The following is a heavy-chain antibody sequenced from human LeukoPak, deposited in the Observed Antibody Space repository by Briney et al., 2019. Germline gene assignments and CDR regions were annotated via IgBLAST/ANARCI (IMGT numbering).Heavy chain of an antibody. CDR3: AREGGVVVPAATLFDY. J-gene: IGHJ4*02. CDR1: GYTFTGYY. V-gene: IGHV1-2*02. D-gene: IGHD2-2*01. CDR2: INPNSGGT. Sequence: ASVKVSCKASGYTFTGYYMHWVRQAPGQGLEWMGWINPNSGGTNYAQKFQGRVTMTRDTSISTAYMELSRLRSDDTAVYYCAREGGVVVPAATLFDYWGQGTLVTVSS.